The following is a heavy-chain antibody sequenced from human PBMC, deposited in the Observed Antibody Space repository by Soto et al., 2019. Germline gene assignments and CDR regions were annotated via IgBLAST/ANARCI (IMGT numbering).Heavy chain of an antibody. CDR3: ARDAGYASGWPFFDF. D-gene: IGHD6-19*01. CDR2: VYYNGDT. Sequence: QVQLQESGPGQVKPSETLSLTCTVSGGSINSYYWSWIRQPPGKGLEWIGYVYYNGDTDYNPSLKSRVTISVDRSKNQFSLELTSVTAADTAVYFCARDAGYASGWPFFDFWGQGALVTVSS. J-gene: IGHJ4*02. V-gene: IGHV4-59*01. CDR1: GGSINSYY.